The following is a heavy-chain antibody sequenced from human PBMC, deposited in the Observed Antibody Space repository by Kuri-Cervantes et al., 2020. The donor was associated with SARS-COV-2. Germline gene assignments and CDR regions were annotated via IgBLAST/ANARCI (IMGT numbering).Heavy chain of an antibody. CDR2: ITLYNGNI. V-gene: IGHV1-68*02. CDR1: GYTFTYCS. CDR3: ARDPIAAAGNYYYYGMDV. D-gene: IGHD6-13*01. Sequence: ASVKVSCKASGYTFTYCSLHWLQQAPGQGLERMRWITLYNGNINYAKKFQGRVTITADKSTSTAYMELSSLRSEDTAVYYCARDPIAAAGNYYYYGMDVWGQGTTVTVSS. J-gene: IGHJ6*02.